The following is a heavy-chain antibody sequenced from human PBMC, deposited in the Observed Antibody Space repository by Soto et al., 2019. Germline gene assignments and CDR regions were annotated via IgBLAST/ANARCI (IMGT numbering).Heavy chain of an antibody. V-gene: IGHV4-31*03. CDR2: IYYSGST. J-gene: IGHJ6*02. Sequence: PSETLSLPCTVSGGSISSGGYYWSWIRQHPGKGLEWIGYIYYSGSTYYNPSLKSRVTISVDTSKNQFSLKLSSVTAADTAVYYCARAFYYDSIYYYGMDVWGQGTTVTVSS. CDR1: GGSISSGGYY. D-gene: IGHD3-22*01. CDR3: ARAFYYDSIYYYGMDV.